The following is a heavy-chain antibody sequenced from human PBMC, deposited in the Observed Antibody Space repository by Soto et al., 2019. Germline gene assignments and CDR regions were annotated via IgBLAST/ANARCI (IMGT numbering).Heavy chain of an antibody. CDR1: GYTFTGYY. CDR3: ARERKFDFWRKGLDV. J-gene: IGHJ6*02. Sequence: ASVKVSCKASGYTFTGYYMHWVRQAPGQGLEWMGWINPNSGGTNYAQKFQGRVTMNRDTSISTAYMELSRLRSDDTAVYYCARERKFDFWRKGLDVWGQGTTVTVSS. CDR2: INPNSGGT. D-gene: IGHD3-3*01. V-gene: IGHV1-2*02.